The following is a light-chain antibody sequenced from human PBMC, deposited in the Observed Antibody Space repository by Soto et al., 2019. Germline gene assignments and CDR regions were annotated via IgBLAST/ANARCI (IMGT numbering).Light chain of an antibody. CDR2: DAS. J-gene: IGKJ3*01. Sequence: DIQMTQSPSSLSASVGDRVTITCQASQDISNYLNWYQQKPGKAPKLLIYDASNLETGVPSRFSGSGSETDFTFTISSLQPEDIATYYCQKYDNLHSSFTFGPGTKVDIK. CDR1: QDISNY. CDR3: QKYDNLHSSFT. V-gene: IGKV1-33*01.